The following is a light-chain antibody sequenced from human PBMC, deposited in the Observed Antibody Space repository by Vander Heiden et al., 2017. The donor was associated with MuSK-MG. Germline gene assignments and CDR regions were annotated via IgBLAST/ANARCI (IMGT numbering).Light chain of an antibody. CDR1: QSISTS. V-gene: IGKV1-39*01. Sequence: DMQMTQSPSSLSASVGDRVTITCRAGQSISTSLHWYQQKAGKAPKLLIYAASSLQSGVPSRFNGSGSGTDFTLTISSLQPEDFATYYCQQSVSSPLTFGGGTKVEIK. CDR2: AAS. CDR3: QQSVSSPLT. J-gene: IGKJ4*01.